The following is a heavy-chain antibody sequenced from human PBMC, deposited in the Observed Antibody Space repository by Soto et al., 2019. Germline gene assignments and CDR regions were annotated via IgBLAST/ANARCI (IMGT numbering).Heavy chain of an antibody. CDR2: IYSGGST. D-gene: IGHD3-22*01. CDR3: ARGIDSSGYYYSPPLLDY. Sequence: PVGSLRLSCAASGFTVSSNYMSWVRQAPGKGLEWVSVIYSGGSTYYADSVKGRFTISRDNSKNTLYLQMNSLRAEDTAVYYCARGIDSSGYYYSPPLLDYWGQGTLVTVSS. J-gene: IGHJ4*02. CDR1: GFTVSSNY. V-gene: IGHV3-53*01.